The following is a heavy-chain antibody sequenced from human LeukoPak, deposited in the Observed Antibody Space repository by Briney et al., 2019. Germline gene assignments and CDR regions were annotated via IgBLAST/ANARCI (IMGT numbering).Heavy chain of an antibody. J-gene: IGHJ4*02. CDR2: IKQDGTEK. Sequence: PGGSLRLSCAASGLTFNNYWMSWVRQAPGKGLGWVANIKQDGTEKNYVDSVKGRFTISRDNTRNSLYLQMKSLRADDAAVYYCARQRWIQLWYFDYWGQGALVTVSS. CDR3: ARQRWIQLWYFDY. CDR1: GLTFNNYW. D-gene: IGHD5-18*01. V-gene: IGHV3-7*05.